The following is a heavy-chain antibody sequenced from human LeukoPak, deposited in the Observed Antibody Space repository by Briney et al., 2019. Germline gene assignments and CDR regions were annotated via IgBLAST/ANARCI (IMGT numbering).Heavy chain of an antibody. J-gene: IGHJ4*02. D-gene: IGHD4-17*01. CDR2: ISYDVSNK. V-gene: IGHV3-30*18. CDR1: GFTFSSYG. Sequence: PGRSLRLSCAASGFTFSSYGMHWVRQAPGKGLEGVAVISYDVSNKYYAHSVKGRFTISRDNSKNTLYLQMTGTRADAAVVYYCAKGRRTVTTYSDYWGQGTLVTVSS. CDR3: AKGRRTVTTYSDY.